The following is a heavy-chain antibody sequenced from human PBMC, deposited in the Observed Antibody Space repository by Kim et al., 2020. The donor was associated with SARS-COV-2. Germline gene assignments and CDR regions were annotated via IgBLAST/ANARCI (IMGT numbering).Heavy chain of an antibody. Sequence: SVKVSCKASGGTFSSYAISWVRQAPGQGLEWMGGIIPIFGTANYAQKFQGRVTITADESTSTAYMELSSLRSEDTAVYYCARDDRHPRKLADYYGMDVWGQGTTVTVSS. D-gene: IGHD6-13*01. J-gene: IGHJ6*02. CDR3: ARDDRHPRKLADYYGMDV. CDR2: IIPIFGTA. V-gene: IGHV1-69*13. CDR1: GGTFSSYA.